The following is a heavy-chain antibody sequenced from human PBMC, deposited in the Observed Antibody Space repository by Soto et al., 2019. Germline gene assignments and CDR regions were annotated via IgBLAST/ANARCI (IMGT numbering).Heavy chain of an antibody. CDR1: GFTFSSYG. D-gene: IGHD2-15*01. CDR3: ARDWLLTYYSGMDV. J-gene: IGHJ6*02. V-gene: IGHV3-33*01. CDR2: IWYDGSNK. Sequence: QVQLVESGGGVVQPGRSLRLSCAASGFTFSSYGMHWVRQAPGKGLEWVAVIWYDGSNKYYADSVKGRFTISRDNSKNTLYLQMNRLRAEETAVYYCARDWLLTYYSGMDVWGQGTTVTVSS.